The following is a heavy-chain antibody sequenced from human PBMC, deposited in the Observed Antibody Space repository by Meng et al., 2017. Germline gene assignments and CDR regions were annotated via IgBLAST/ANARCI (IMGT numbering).Heavy chain of an antibody. V-gene: IGHV2-5*02. J-gene: IGHJ5*02. D-gene: IGHD4-17*01. CDR3: ARSQEETTVFWFDP. CDR1: GFSLSTSGVG. Sequence: ITLTESGPTLVKPTQTLTLTCTFSGFSLSTSGVGVGWIRQPPGKALEWLALIYWDDDKRYSPSLKSRLTITKDTSKNQVVLTMTNMDPVDTATYYCARSQEETTVFWFDPWGQGTLVTVSS. CDR2: IYWDDDK.